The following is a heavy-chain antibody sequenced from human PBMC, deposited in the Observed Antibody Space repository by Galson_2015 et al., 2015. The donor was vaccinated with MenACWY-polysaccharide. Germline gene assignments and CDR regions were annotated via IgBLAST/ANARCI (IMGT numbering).Heavy chain of an antibody. CDR1: GFRINPYY. CDR2: ISNSGSET. CDR3: AKDFHNYGMDV. D-gene: IGHD3-3*01. J-gene: IGHJ6*02. Sequence: SLRLSCAASGFRINPYYMSWVRQAPGRGLEWVSSISNSGSETQHTVSVRGRFTISRDIAKNSLFLQMNSLGVEDTAIYYCAKDFHNYGMDVWGHGTTVIVSS. V-gene: IGHV3-21*01.